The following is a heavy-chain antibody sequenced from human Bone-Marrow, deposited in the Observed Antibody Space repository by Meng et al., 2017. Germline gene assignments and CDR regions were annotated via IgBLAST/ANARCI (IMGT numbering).Heavy chain of an antibody. J-gene: IGHJ4*02. V-gene: IGHV1-69*13. CDR1: GGTFSSYA. D-gene: IGHD1-26*01. Sequence: SVKVSCKASGGTFSSYAISWVRQAPGQGLEWMGGIIPIFGTANYAQKFQGRVTITADESTSTAYMELSSMRSEDTAVYYCAREAVVYSGSSYFDYWGQGTLVTVSS. CDR3: AREAVVYSGSSYFDY. CDR2: IIPIFGTA.